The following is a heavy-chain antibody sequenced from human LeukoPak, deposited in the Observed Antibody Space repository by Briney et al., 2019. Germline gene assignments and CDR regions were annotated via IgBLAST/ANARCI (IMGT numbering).Heavy chain of an antibody. CDR1: GYTFTSYG. J-gene: IGHJ5*02. V-gene: IGHV1-18*01. CDR2: ITDYNRNT. CDR3: ARDTRYSSAWYDN. Sequence: ASVKDSCKASGYTFTSYGISWVRQAPGQGLEWMGWITDYNRNTYYAQKFQGRVTMTIDTSTSTAYMELRSLRSDDTAVYYCARDTRYSSAWYDNWGQGTLVTVSS. D-gene: IGHD2-15*01.